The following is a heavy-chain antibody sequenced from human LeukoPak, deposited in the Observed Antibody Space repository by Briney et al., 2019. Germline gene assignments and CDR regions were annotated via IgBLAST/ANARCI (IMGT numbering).Heavy chain of an antibody. Sequence: GGSLRLSCQTSGVTFGNYAMSWVRQAQGKELEWISAISTNGVNTYYADSVKGRFTISRDNSRHTLSLQMNGLRADDTAVYYCAKGSAAARPYYFDSWGQGTLVAVFS. CDR3: AKGSAAARPYYFDS. CDR1: GVTFGNYA. V-gene: IGHV3-23*01. CDR2: ISTNGVNT. D-gene: IGHD6-6*01. J-gene: IGHJ4*02.